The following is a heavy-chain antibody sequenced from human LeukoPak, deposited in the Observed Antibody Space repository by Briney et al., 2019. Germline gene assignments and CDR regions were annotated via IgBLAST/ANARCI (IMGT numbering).Heavy chain of an antibody. CDR2: ISDIGSI. Sequence: PSETLSLTCTVSGGSISSYYWSWIRQPPGKGLEWIAYISDIGSINYNPSLKSRVTMSIDTSKNQFSLKLSSVIAADTAMYYCARLTNFGGGWFDPWGQGTLVTVSS. CDR3: ARLTNFGGGWFDP. V-gene: IGHV4-59*08. J-gene: IGHJ5*02. CDR1: GGSISSYY. D-gene: IGHD3-3*01.